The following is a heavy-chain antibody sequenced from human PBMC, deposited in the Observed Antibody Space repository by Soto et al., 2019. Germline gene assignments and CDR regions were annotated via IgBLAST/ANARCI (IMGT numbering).Heavy chain of an antibody. CDR2: TTGSGDNT. J-gene: IGHJ1*01. CDR3: AKDGYFGEDGPAEYFEH. CDR1: GFPFKHYA. Sequence: EVNLLESGGGVVQPWESLRISCVGSGFPFKHYAMTWVRQAPGKGVEWVSGTTGSGDNTHYSDSVRGRFTISRDNSKKTLYLEMKSLRVEDTAVYYCAKDGYFGEDGPAEYFEHWGQGTLVTVSS. V-gene: IGHV3-23*01. D-gene: IGHD3-10*01.